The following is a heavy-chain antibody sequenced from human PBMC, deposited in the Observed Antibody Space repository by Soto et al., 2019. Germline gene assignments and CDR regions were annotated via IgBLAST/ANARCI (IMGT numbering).Heavy chain of an antibody. D-gene: IGHD3-16*01. CDR3: AKDRDAYAGKLGGWFAP. CDR2: IAYDGDKK. V-gene: IGHV3-30*18. Sequence: PGGSLRLSCAASGFTFSAFGMHWVRQAPGKGLEWVAVIAYDGDKKYYANSVKGRFIISRDNSRNTAHLDMNSLRPGDTAVYYCAKDRDAYAGKLGGWFAPWGQGTQVTVSS. J-gene: IGHJ5*02. CDR1: GFTFSAFG.